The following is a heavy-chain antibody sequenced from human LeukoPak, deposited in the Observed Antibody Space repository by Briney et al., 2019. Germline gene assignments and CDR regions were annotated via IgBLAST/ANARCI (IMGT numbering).Heavy chain of an antibody. CDR3: AKGMAAAGYGY. J-gene: IGHJ4*02. V-gene: IGHV3-30*02. CDR1: GFTFSNYD. CDR2: MRYDGSDK. D-gene: IGHD6-13*01. Sequence: GGSLRLSCAASGFTFSNYDMHWVRQAPGKGLEWVAFMRYDGSDKYYADSVKGRFTISRDNSKNTLYLLMNSLRAEDTAVFYCAKGMAAAGYGYWGQGALVTVSP.